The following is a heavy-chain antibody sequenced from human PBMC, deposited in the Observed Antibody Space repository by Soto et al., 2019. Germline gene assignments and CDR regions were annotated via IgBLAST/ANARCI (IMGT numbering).Heavy chain of an antibody. Sequence: QVQLQESGPGLVKPSETLSLTCTVSGGSISSYYWSWIRQPPGKGLEWIGYIYYSGSTNYNPSLKRGVTISVDTSKNQFSLKLSSVTAADTAVYYCASYYDSSGYYRFDPWGQGTLVTVSS. V-gene: IGHV4-59*01. CDR2: IYYSGST. J-gene: IGHJ5*02. CDR3: ASYYDSSGYYRFDP. CDR1: GGSISSYY. D-gene: IGHD3-22*01.